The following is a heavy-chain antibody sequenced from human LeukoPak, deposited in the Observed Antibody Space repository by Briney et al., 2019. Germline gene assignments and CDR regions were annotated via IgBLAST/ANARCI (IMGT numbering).Heavy chain of an antibody. V-gene: IGHV3-7*05. Sequence: GGSLRLSCAASGFIFSNYWMNWVRQAPGKGLEWVANIKQDGSGENYVDSVKGRFTISRDNAKNSLYLQMNSLRAEDTAVYYCARAGIAAVFDYWGQGSLVTVSS. D-gene: IGHD6-13*01. J-gene: IGHJ4*02. CDR3: ARAGIAAVFDY. CDR1: GFIFSNYW. CDR2: IKQDGSGE.